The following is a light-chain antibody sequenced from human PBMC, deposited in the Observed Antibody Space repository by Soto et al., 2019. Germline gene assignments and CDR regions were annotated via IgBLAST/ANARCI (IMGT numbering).Light chain of an antibody. V-gene: IGLV2-23*01. CDR2: EGS. J-gene: IGLJ1*01. CDR1: SSDVGSYNL. CDR3: CSYAGSSLYV. Sequence: QSALTQPASVSGSPGQSITISCTGTSSDVGSYNLVSWYQQHPGKAPKLMIYEGSKRPSGVSNRFSGSKSGNTDSLTISGLQAEDEADYYCCSYAGSSLYVFGTGTKLTVL.